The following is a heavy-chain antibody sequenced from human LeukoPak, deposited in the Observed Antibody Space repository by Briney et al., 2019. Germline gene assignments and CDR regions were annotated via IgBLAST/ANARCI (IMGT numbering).Heavy chain of an antibody. D-gene: IGHD5-18*01. Sequence: GGSLRLSCAASGFTLSNSWMHWDRQAPGKGLVWVSRTNGDGSDTSYADSVKGRFTISRDSATNTLYLQMNSLRAEDTAIYYCVRDGEYSHGIDFDYWGQGTLVTVSP. CDR2: TNGDGSDT. J-gene: IGHJ4*02. V-gene: IGHV3-74*01. CDR1: GFTLSNSW. CDR3: VRDGEYSHGIDFDY.